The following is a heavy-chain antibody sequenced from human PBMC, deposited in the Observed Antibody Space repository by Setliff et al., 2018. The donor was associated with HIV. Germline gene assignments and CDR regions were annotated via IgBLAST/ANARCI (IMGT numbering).Heavy chain of an antibody. CDR2: IDHSGGS. CDR3: ARNPGGHNPLDH. Sequence: PSETLSLTCAVSGGSISTVNWWTWVRQPPGKGLEWVGEIDHSGGSKYNPSLTGRVTMSVDKSKNQFSLNLYSVTAADAAVYYCARNPGGHNPLDHWGQGALVTVSS. V-gene: IGHV4-4*02. J-gene: IGHJ4*02. D-gene: IGHD3-16*01. CDR1: GGSISTVNW.